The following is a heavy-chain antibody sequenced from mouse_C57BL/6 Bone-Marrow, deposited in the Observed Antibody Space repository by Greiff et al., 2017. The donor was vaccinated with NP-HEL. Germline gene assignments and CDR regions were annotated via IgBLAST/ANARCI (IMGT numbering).Heavy chain of an antibody. CDR2: IDPETGGT. Sequence: QVQLQQSGAELVRPGASVTLSCKASGYTFTDYDMHWVKQTPVHGLEWIGAIDPETGGTAYNQKFKGKAILTADKSSSTAYMELRSLTSEDSAVYYCTRPNWDVGYWGQGTTLTVSS. D-gene: IGHD4-1*01. V-gene: IGHV1-15*01. CDR3: TRPNWDVGY. CDR1: GYTFTDYD. J-gene: IGHJ2*01.